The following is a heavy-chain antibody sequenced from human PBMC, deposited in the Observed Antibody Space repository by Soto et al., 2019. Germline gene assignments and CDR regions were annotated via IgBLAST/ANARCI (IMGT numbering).Heavy chain of an antibody. CDR1: GCTFSSYA. CDR2: IIPIFGTA. Sequence: SVKVSCKASGCTFSSYAISWVGQAPGQGLELMRGIIPIFGTANYAQKFQGGVTITAGESTSTAYMELSSLRSEDTAVYYCARGPVAPDFDYWGQGTLVTVSS. J-gene: IGHJ4*02. CDR3: ARGPVAPDFDY. D-gene: IGHD5-12*01. V-gene: IGHV1-69*13.